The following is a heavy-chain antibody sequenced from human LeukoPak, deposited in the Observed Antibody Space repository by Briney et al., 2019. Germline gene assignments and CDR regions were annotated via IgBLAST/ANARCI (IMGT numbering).Heavy chain of an antibody. J-gene: IGHJ4*02. CDR2: IKEDGSEK. CDR1: GFTFRSHW. V-gene: IGHV3-7*01. CDR3: ARDYGGNSVY. D-gene: IGHD4-23*01. Sequence: GGSLRLSCAASGFTFRSHWMSWVRQAPEKGLEWVANIKEDGSEKYYVDSVKGRFTISRDNAKNSLYLQMNSLRVEDTAMYYCARDYGGNSVYWGQGTLVTVSS.